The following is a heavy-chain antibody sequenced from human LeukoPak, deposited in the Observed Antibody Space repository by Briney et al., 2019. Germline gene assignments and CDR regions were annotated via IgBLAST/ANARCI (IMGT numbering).Heavy chain of an antibody. D-gene: IGHD7-27*01. CDR3: AKDGGLWVSAHWGDS. V-gene: IGHV3-23*01. J-gene: IGHJ4*02. Sequence: GGSLRLSCAASGFTFSSYWMSWVRQAPGKGLEWVSTITTSDGNTYYADSVKGRFTVSRDNSKNTLFLQMNSLRAEDTAVYYCAKDGGLWVSAHWGDSWGRGTLVTVSS. CDR1: GFTFSSYW. CDR2: ITTSDGNT.